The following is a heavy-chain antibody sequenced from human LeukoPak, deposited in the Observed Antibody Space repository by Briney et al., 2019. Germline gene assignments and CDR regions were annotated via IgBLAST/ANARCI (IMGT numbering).Heavy chain of an antibody. J-gene: IGHJ6*03. CDR3: ASSGDRLYYYYYMDV. V-gene: IGHV4-38-2*01. CDR1: GYSISSGYY. D-gene: IGHD1-26*01. Sequence: PSETLSLTCAVSGYSISSGYYWGWIRQPPGKGLEWIGSIYHSGSTYYNPSLKSRVTISVDTSKSQFSLKLSSVTAADTAVYYCASSGDRLYYYYYMDVWGKGTTVTVSS. CDR2: IYHSGST.